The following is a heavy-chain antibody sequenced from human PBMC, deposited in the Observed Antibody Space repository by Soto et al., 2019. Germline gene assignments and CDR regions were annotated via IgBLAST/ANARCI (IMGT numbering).Heavy chain of an antibody. CDR3: ARIRGTGTYPHDFQP. CDR2: IYYSGST. J-gene: IGHJ1*01. D-gene: IGHD1-26*01. CDR1: GGSISSYY. V-gene: IGHV4-59*01. Sequence: SETLSLTCTVSGGSISSYYWSWIRQPPGKGLEWIGYIYYSGSTNYNPSLKSRVTISVDTSKNQFSLKLNSVTAADTAVYYCARIRGTGTYPHDFQPWGQGTLVTVSS.